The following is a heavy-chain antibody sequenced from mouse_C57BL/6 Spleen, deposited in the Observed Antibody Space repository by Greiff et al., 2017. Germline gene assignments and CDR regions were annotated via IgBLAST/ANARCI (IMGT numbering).Heavy chain of an antibody. J-gene: IGHJ2*01. CDR1: GYSITSGYY. CDR2: LRYDGSN. CDR3: AREDGNHYLDY. D-gene: IGHD2-1*01. Sequence: DVQLQESGPGLVKPSQSLSLTCSVTGYSITSGYYWNWIRQFPGNKLEWVGYLRYDGSNNYNPSLKNRISITRDTSTNQFFLKLNAVTTEDTATYYCAREDGNHYLDYWGQGTTLTVSS. V-gene: IGHV3-6*01.